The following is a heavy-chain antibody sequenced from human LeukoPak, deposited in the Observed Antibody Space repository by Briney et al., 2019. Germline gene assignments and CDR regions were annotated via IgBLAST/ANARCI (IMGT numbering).Heavy chain of an antibody. J-gene: IGHJ6*02. Sequence: ASVKVSCKASGYTFTSYDINWVRQATGQGLEWMGWMNPNRGNTGYAQKFQGRVTMTRNTSISTAYMELSSLRSEDTAVYYCARKGAGSSWYFNYYGMDVWGQGTTVTVSS. CDR2: MNPNRGNT. CDR3: ARKGAGSSWYFNYYGMDV. CDR1: GYTFTSYD. D-gene: IGHD6-13*01. V-gene: IGHV1-8*01.